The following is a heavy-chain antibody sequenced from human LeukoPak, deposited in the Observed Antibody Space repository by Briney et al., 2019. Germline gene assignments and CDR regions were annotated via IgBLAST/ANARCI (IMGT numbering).Heavy chain of an antibody. CDR2: IITIFGTT. J-gene: IGHJ3*02. Sequence: ASVKVSCKASGGSFSNYIVTWLRLAPGQGREWMGGIITIFGTTNYAQKFQGRVTITADECTNAAYMEMSSLRSEDTAVYYCARPTTYYYDSSAYHVDGFDIWGQGTMVTVSS. CDR1: GGSFSNYI. D-gene: IGHD3-22*01. V-gene: IGHV1-69*13. CDR3: ARPTTYYYDSSAYHVDGFDI.